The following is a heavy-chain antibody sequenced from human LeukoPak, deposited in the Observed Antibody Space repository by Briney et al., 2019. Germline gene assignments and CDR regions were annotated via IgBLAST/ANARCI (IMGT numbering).Heavy chain of an antibody. J-gene: IGHJ4*02. V-gene: IGHV3-33*01. CDR3: ARPRGGNNAFDN. CDR2: IWYDGSNK. D-gene: IGHD5-24*01. CDR1: GFTFSSYG. Sequence: PGGSLRLSCAASGFTFSSYGMHWVRQAPGKGLEWVAVIWYDGSNKYYADSVKGRFTISRDNSKNTLYLQMSSLRAEDTAVYYCARPRGGNNAFDNWGQGTLVTVSS.